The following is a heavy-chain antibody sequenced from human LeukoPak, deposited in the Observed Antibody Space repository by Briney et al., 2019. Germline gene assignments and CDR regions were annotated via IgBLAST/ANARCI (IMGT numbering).Heavy chain of an antibody. CDR1: GYTFTSYG. V-gene: IGHV1-18*01. CDR3: ATPGIGFGESIDAFDI. J-gene: IGHJ3*02. Sequence: ASVKVSCKASGYTFTSYGISWVRQAPGQGLEWMGWISAYNGNTNYAQKLQGRVTMTTDTATSTAYMELRSLRSDDTAVYYCATPGIGFGESIDAFDIWGQGTMVTVSS. CDR2: ISAYNGNT. D-gene: IGHD3-10*01.